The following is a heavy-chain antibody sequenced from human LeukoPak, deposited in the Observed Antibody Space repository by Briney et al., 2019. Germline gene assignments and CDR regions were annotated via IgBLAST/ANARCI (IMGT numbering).Heavy chain of an antibody. CDR3: TTDPNWGGYDYFDY. D-gene: IGHD7-27*01. CDR1: GFTFSNAW. CDR2: IKSKTDGGTT. V-gene: IGHV3-15*01. Sequence: GGSLRLSCAASGFTFSNAWMSWVRQAPGKGLEWVGRIKSKTDGGTTDYAAPVKGRFTISREDSKNTLYLQMNSLKTEDTAVYYCTTDPNWGGYDYFDYRGQGTLVTVSS. J-gene: IGHJ4*02.